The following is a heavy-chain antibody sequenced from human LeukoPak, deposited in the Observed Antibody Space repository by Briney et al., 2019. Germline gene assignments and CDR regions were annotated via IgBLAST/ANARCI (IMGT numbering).Heavy chain of an antibody. CDR3: ARAPPYSSASWGYYGMDV. Sequence: GGSLRLSCAASGFTFSSYDMHWVRQTTGKGLEWVSSIGIAGDTYYPGSVKGRFTISRENAKNSLYLQMNSLRAGDTAVYYCARAPPYSSASWGYYGMDVWGRGTTVTVSS. V-gene: IGHV3-13*01. CDR2: IGIAGDT. D-gene: IGHD6-6*01. J-gene: IGHJ6*02. CDR1: GFTFSSYD.